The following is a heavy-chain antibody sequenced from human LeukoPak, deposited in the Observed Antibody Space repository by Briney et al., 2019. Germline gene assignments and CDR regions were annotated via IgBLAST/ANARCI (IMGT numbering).Heavy chain of an antibody. V-gene: IGHV3-23*01. CDR2: ISGSGSST. D-gene: IGHD1/OR15-1a*01. CDR3: AKGVTPARTTTAQPYDS. Sequence: HPGGSLRLSCAASGFAFSSYAMSWVRQAPGVGLEWVSGISGSGSSTDYADSVKGRFTVSRDNSNNRVYLQMNSLRPEDTAMYYCAKGVTPARTTTAQPYDSWGQGTLVTVST. CDR1: GFAFSSYA. J-gene: IGHJ4*02.